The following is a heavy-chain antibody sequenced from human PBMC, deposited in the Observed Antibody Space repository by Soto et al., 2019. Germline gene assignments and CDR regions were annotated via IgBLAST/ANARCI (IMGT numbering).Heavy chain of an antibody. V-gene: IGHV3-30*18. CDR2: ISYDGSNK. D-gene: IGHD3-22*01. Sequence: SGGSLRLSCAASGFTFSSYGMHWVRQAPGKGLEWVAVISYDGSNKYYADSVTGRFTISRDNSKNTLYLQMNSLRAEDTAVYYCAKSFYYDSSGYYQYYFDYCGQGTLVTVSS. CDR3: AKSFYYDSSGYYQYYFDY. J-gene: IGHJ4*02. CDR1: GFTFSSYG.